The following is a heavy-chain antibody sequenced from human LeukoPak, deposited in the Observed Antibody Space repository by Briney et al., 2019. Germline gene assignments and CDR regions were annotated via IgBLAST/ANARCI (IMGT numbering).Heavy chain of an antibody. CDR1: GFTFSSYE. J-gene: IGHJ4*02. CDR3: ARVHRSSAWKFDS. D-gene: IGHD6-19*01. CDR2: ISSTGSTI. Sequence: GGSLRLSCAASGFTFSSYEMNWVRQAPGKGLEWVSYISSTGSTIYYADSVKGRFTISRDNAKNSLYLQLNSLRAEDTAFYYCARVHRSSAWKFDSWGQGTLVTVSS. V-gene: IGHV3-48*03.